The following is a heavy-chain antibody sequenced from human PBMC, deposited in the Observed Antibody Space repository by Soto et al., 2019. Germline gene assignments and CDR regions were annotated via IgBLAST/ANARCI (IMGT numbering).Heavy chain of an antibody. CDR2: ISYSGST. CDR1: GGSISSGGYY. D-gene: IGHD2-8*01. J-gene: IGHJ4*02. Sequence: TLSLTCTVSGGSISSGGYYWSWIRQHPGKGLEWIGYISYSGSTYYNPSLKSRLTISVDTSKNQFSLKLTSVTAADTAVYFCARSYCTNGICYRFFDYWGQGTLVTVSS. CDR3: ARSYCTNGICYRFFDY. V-gene: IGHV4-31*03.